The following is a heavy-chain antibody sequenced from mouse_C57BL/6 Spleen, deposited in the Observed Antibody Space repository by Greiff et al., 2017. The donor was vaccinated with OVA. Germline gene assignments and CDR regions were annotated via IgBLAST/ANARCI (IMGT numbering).Heavy chain of an antibody. D-gene: IGHD2-1*01. CDR3: ERDGNGQAWFAY. J-gene: IGHJ3*01. CDR1: GYTFTSYW. Sequence: QVQLQQPGAELVKPGASVKMSCKASGYTFTSYWITWVKQRPGQGLEWIGDIYPGSGSTNYNEKFKGKATLTVDTSSSTAYMQLSSLTSEDSAVYDRERDGNGQAWFAYWGQGTLVTVSA. V-gene: IGHV1-55*01. CDR2: IYPGSGST.